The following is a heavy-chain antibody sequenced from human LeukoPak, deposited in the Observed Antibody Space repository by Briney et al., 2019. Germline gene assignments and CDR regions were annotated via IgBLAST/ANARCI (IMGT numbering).Heavy chain of an antibody. CDR2: INQDGSKV. J-gene: IGHJ3*02. CDR3: ARPIYSSSWEAFNI. D-gene: IGHD6-13*01. CDR1: GFTFSIYW. Sequence: PGGSLRLSCAASGFTFSIYWMSWVRQAPGKGLECVADINQDGSKVDYADSVKGRFTISRDKAKKSLYLHMNSLRAEATAVYYRARPIYSSSWEAFNIWGQGTMVTVSS. V-gene: IGHV3-7*01.